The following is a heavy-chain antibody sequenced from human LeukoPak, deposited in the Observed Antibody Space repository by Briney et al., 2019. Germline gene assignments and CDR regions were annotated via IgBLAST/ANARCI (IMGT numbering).Heavy chain of an antibody. V-gene: IGHV1-2*02. D-gene: IGHD3-9*01. J-gene: IGHJ4*02. Sequence: ASVKVSCKASGYTFTGYYMHWVRQAPGQGLEWMGWINPNSGGTNYAQKFQGRVTMTRDTSISTAYMELSRLRSDDTTVYYCARRGYFDWLSLYWGQGTLVTVSS. CDR3: ARRGYFDWLSLY. CDR2: INPNSGGT. CDR1: GYTFTGYY.